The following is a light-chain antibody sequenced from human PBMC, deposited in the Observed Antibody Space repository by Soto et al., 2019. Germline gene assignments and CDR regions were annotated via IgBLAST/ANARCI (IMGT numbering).Light chain of an antibody. CDR1: QSVSSSY. Sequence: EIVLTPSPGALSLSPRERATISSSASQSVSSSYLAWYQQKPGQAPRLLIYGASSRATGIPDRFSGSGSGTDFTLTISRLEPEDFAVYYCQQYGSSPSTFGQGTGLETK. CDR3: QQYGSSPST. J-gene: IGKJ5*01. CDR2: GAS. V-gene: IGKV3-20*01.